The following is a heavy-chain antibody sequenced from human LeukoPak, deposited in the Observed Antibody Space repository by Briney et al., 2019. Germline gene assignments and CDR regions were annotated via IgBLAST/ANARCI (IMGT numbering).Heavy chain of an antibody. D-gene: IGHD4-23*01. CDR1: GFTVSSNY. CDR2: IYSAGST. Sequence: GGSLRLSCAASGFTVSSNYMSWVRQAPGKGLEWVSVIYSAGSTYYADSVKGRFTISRDNSKNTLHLQMNSLRAEDTAVYYCARGGYGDNSGIGYYYFMDVWGKGTTVTVSS. CDR3: ARGGYGDNSGIGYYYFMDV. V-gene: IGHV3-53*01. J-gene: IGHJ6*03.